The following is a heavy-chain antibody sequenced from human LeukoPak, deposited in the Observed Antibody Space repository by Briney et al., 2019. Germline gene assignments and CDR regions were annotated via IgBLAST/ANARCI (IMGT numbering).Heavy chain of an antibody. CDR2: IIPIFGTA. Sequence: GASVKVSCKASGGTFSSYAISWVRQAPGQGLEWMGGIIPIFGTANYAQKFQGRVTITPDESTCTAYMELSSLRSEDTAVYYCARAERKYCSSTSCSAPYYYYYYGMDVWGKGTTVTVSS. J-gene: IGHJ6*04. CDR1: GGTFSSYA. V-gene: IGHV1-69*13. D-gene: IGHD2-2*01. CDR3: ARAERKYCSSTSCSAPYYYYYYGMDV.